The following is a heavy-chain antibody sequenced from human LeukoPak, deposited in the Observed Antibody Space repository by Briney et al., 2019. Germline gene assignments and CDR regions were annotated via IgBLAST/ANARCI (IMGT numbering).Heavy chain of an antibody. CDR3: GRVVPTGRAFDS. Sequence: SETLSLTCSVSGGSLNFHYWTWIRQPPGQGLEYIGDIYYNGGTAYAPSLRSRVIMSLDTPKNQFYLRLDSVTAADTAVYYCGRVVPTGRAFDSWGHGTMVTVSS. D-gene: IGHD2-2*01. J-gene: IGHJ3*02. CDR2: IYYNGGT. V-gene: IGHV4-59*11. CDR1: GGSLNFHY.